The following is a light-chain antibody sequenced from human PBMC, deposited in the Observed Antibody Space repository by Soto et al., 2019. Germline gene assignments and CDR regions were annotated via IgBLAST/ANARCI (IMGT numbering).Light chain of an antibody. V-gene: IGKV3-20*01. CDR2: GAS. J-gene: IGKJ5*01. CDR3: QQYGSSPVT. CDR1: QSVSSSY. Sequence: EIVLTQSPGTLSVSPGEIVTLSFRASQSVSSSYLAWYQQKPGQAPRLLIYGASSRATGIPDRFSGSGSGTDFTLTISRLEPEDFAVYYCQQYGSSPVTFGQGTRLAIK.